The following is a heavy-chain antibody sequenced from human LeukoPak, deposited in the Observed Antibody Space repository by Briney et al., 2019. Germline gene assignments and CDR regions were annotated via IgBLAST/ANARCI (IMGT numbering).Heavy chain of an antibody. J-gene: IGHJ6*02. Sequence: ASVKVSCKASGGTFSSCAISWVRQAPGQGLEWMGGIIPIFGTANYAQKFQGRVTITADESTSTAYMELSSLRSEDTAVYYCARPGEEQQLATYYYYYGMDVWGQGTTVTVSS. CDR2: IIPIFGTA. D-gene: IGHD6-13*01. CDR1: GGTFSSCA. V-gene: IGHV1-69*13. CDR3: ARPGEEQQLATYYYYYGMDV.